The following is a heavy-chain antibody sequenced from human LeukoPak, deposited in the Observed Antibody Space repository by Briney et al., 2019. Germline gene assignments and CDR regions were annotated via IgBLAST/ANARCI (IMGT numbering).Heavy chain of an antibody. D-gene: IGHD4-23*01. CDR1: GFTFSSYA. CDR3: AKSPTVDAAFDI. V-gene: IGHV3-23*01. CDR2: IGYTGDST. Sequence: PGGSLRLSCAASGFTFSSYAMNWVRQAPGKGVEWVSGIGYTGDSTFYADSVKGRFTVSRDSSKNTLFLHMNSLRAEDTALYYCAKSPTVDAAFDIWGQGAMVTVSS. J-gene: IGHJ3*02.